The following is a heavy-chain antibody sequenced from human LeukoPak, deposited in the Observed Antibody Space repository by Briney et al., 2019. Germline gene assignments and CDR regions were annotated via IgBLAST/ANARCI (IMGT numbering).Heavy chain of an antibody. CDR1: GYTFTCYY. J-gene: IGHJ3*02. D-gene: IGHD6-13*01. CDR3: ARVPAGYSSSWYTGKFDI. Sequence: ASVKVSCKASGYTFTCYYMHWVRQAPGQGLEWMGRINPNSGGTNYAQKFQGRVTMTRDTSISTVYMELSRLRSDDTAVYYCARVPAGYSSSWYTGKFDIWGQGTMVTVSS. CDR2: INPNSGGT. V-gene: IGHV1-2*06.